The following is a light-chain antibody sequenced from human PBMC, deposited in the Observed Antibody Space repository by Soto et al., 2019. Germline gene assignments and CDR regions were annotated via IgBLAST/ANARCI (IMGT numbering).Light chain of an antibody. CDR2: GVT. CDR3: SSFASTRTVV. V-gene: IGLV2-14*01. CDR1: ISAVGSYEY. J-gene: IGLJ3*02. Sequence: QSALTQPASVSGSPGESITISCSGTISAVGSYEYVSWYRQHPGNAPQLIIYGVTYRPSGVSSRFSGSKSGNTASLIISGLQPEDEADYYCSSFASTRTVVFGGGTKLTVL.